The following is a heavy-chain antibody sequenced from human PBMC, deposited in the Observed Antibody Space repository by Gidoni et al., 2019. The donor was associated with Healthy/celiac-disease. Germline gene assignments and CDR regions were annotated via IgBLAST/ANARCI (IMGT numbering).Heavy chain of an antibody. J-gene: IGHJ6*02. CDR1: GFTFSSYG. D-gene: IGHD6-13*01. CDR2: ISYDGSNK. Sequence: QVQLVESGGGVVQPGRSLRLSCAASGFTFSSYGMNWVRQAPGKGLEWVAVISYDGSNKYYADSVKGRFTISRDNSKNTLYLQMNSLRAEDTAVYYCAKDRYSSSWYTPDYGMDVWGQGTTVTVSS. CDR3: AKDRYSSSWYTPDYGMDV. V-gene: IGHV3-30*18.